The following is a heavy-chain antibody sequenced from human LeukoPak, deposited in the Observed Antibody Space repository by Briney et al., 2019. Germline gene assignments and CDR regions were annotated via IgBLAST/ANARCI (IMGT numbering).Heavy chain of an antibody. J-gene: IGHJ4*02. V-gene: IGHV1-69*04. CDR1: GYTFTGYY. CDR2: IIPILGIA. Sequence: SVKVSCKASGYTFTGYYMHWVRQAPGQGLEWMGRIIPILGIANYAQKFQGRVTITADKSTSTAYMEPSSLRSEDTAVYYCARDRGHIVVVTAILPYFDYWGQGTLVTVSS. CDR3: ARDRGHIVVVTAILPYFDY. D-gene: IGHD2-21*02.